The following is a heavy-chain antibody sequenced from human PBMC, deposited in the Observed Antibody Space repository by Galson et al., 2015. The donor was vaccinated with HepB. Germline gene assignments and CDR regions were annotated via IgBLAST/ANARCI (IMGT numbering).Heavy chain of an antibody. CDR1: GYTFTGYY. J-gene: IGHJ4*02. Sequence: SVKVSCKASGYTFTGYYMHWVRQAPGQGLEWMGRINPNSGGTNYAQKFQGRVTMTRDTSISTAYMELSRLRSDDTAVYYCARDERRVGQALGYWGQGTLVTVSS. V-gene: IGHV1-2*06. CDR3: ARDERRVGQALGY. D-gene: IGHD1-1*01. CDR2: INPNSGGT.